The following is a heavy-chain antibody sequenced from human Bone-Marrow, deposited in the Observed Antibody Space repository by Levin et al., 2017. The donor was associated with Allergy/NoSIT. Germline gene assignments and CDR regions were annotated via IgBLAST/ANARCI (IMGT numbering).Heavy chain of an antibody. Sequence: SVKVSCKASGGTFSSYAISWVRQAPGQGLEWMGGIIPIFGTANYAQKFQGRVTITADKSTSTAYMELSSLRSEDTAVYYCARQDDSSGYLYDYWGQGTLVTVSS. CDR3: ARQDDSSGYLYDY. J-gene: IGHJ4*02. V-gene: IGHV1-69*06. D-gene: IGHD3-22*01. CDR1: GGTFSSYA. CDR2: IIPIFGTA.